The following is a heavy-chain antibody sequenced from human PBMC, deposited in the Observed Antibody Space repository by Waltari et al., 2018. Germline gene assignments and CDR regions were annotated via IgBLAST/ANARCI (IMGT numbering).Heavy chain of an antibody. D-gene: IGHD3-16*02. Sequence: EVQLVQSGAEVKKPGESLRISCKGSGYSFTSYWISWVRQMPGKGLEWMGRIDPSDSYTNYSPSFQGHVTISADKSISTAYLQWSSLKASDTAMYYCASSVVRLGELSPLAGWGQGTLVTVSS. V-gene: IGHV5-10-1*03. J-gene: IGHJ4*02. CDR1: GYSFTSYW. CDR2: IDPSDSYT. CDR3: ASSVVRLGELSPLAG.